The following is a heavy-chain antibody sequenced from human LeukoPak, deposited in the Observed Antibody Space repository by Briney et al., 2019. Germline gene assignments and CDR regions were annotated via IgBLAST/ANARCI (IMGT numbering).Heavy chain of an antibody. CDR1: GFTFNNYA. CDR3: AKTTAGYSSGRYPGWPADY. D-gene: IGHD6-19*01. V-gene: IGHV3-23*01. Sequence: GGSLRLSCTASGFTFNNYAIYWVRQAPGKGLEWVSGISGSGGDTYFADFVKGRFSISRDNFRNTVYLQINSLTDDDTAVYYCAKTTAGYSSGRYPGWPADYWGQGTVDTVSS. CDR2: ISGSGGDT. J-gene: IGHJ4*02.